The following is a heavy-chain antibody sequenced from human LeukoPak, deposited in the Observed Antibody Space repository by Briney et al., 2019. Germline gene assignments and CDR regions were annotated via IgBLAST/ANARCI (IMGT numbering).Heavy chain of an antibody. D-gene: IGHD5-12*01. CDR1: GGSISSYY. CDR3: ATYSRGYGWFDP. CDR2: IYYNGNT. J-gene: IGHJ5*02. Sequence: PSETLSLTCTVSGGSISSYYWNWIRQPPGKGLEWIAYIYYNGNTNYNPSLKSRVTISLDTSKNQFPLKLSSVTAADTAVYYCATYSRGYGWFDPWGQGTLVTVSS. V-gene: IGHV4-59*01.